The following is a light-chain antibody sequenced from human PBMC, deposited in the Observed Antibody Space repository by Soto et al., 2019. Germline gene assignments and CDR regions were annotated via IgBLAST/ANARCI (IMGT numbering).Light chain of an antibody. CDR3: QQTHSLPPT. CDR1: QIVDTS. V-gene: IGKV1-39*01. Sequence: DIQMTQSPSSLSASVVNSVTVTCRASQIVDTSLNWYQQKPGKAPQLLIYAASSLQSGVPSRLSGSGSATYFTLTILNLQPEDFATYYCQQTHSLPPTFGQGTKVDIK. J-gene: IGKJ2*01. CDR2: AAS.